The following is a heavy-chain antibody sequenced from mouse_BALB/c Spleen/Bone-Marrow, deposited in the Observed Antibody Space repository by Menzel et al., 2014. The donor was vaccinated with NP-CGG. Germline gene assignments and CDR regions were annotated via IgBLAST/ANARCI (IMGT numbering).Heavy chain of an antibody. CDR3: ARSLYGYDWYFDV. Sequence: EVQLQQSGPELVKPGASVKMSCKASGYTFTSYVVHWVKQKPGQGLEWIGNINPYNDDTMYNEKFKGKATLTSDKSSSTAYMELISLTSEDSAVYYCARSLYGYDWYFDVWGAGTTVTVSS. J-gene: IGHJ1*01. D-gene: IGHD2-2*01. V-gene: IGHV1-14*01. CDR2: INPYNDDT. CDR1: GYTFTSYV.